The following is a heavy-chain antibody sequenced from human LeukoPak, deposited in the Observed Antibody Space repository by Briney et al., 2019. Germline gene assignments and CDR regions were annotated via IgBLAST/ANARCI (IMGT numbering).Heavy chain of an antibody. Sequence: PGGSLRLSCAASGFTFSSYSMNWVRQAPGKGLEWVSYISSSSSTIYYADSVKGRFTISRDNAKNSLYLQMNSLRAEDMAVYYCAMASSTSSGWFDPWGQGTPVTVSS. V-gene: IGHV3-48*01. D-gene: IGHD2-2*01. CDR1: GFTFSSYS. CDR2: ISSSSSTI. CDR3: AMASSTSSGWFDP. J-gene: IGHJ5*02.